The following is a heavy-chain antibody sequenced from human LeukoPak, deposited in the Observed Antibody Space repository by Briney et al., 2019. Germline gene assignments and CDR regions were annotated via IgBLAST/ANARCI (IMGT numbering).Heavy chain of an antibody. D-gene: IGHD1-26*01. V-gene: IGHV1-69*10. CDR1: GGSFSYYA. CDR3: ARGRITGVGVAVLDYYFMDL. Sequence: SVTVSCKSSGGSFSYYALSWVRQAPGQGLEWMGETITLLGSTNYAQQFQGIVLLTADESTTTDYMELNRLKSEDTAAYYCARGRITGVGVAVLDYYFMDLWGKGTTVIVSS. J-gene: IGHJ6*03. CDR2: TITLLGST.